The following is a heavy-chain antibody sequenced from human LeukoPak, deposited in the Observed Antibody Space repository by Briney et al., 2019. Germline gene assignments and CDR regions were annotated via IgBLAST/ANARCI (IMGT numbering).Heavy chain of an antibody. CDR3: ARLTISAYYYYGMDV. CDR1: GGSISSYY. V-gene: IGHV4-4*07. J-gene: IGHJ6*02. D-gene: IGHD3-3*01. Sequence: SETLSLTCTVSGGSISSYYWSWIRQPAGKGLEWIGRIYTSGSTNYNPSLKSRVTISVDTSKNQFSLKLSSVTAADTAVYYCARLTISAYYYYGMDVWGQGTTVTVSS. CDR2: IYTSGST.